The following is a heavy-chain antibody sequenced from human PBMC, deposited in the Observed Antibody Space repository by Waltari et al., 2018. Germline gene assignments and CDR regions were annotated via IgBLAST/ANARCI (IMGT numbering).Heavy chain of an antibody. V-gene: IGHV1-69*05. CDR1: GGTFSSYA. CDR2: IIPIFGRA. J-gene: IGHJ4*02. D-gene: IGHD4-4*01. CDR3: ARGRVTHEGGFDY. Sequence: QVQLVQSGAEVKKPGSSVKVSCKASGGTFSSYAISWVRQAPGQGLEWMGGIIPIFGRANYAQKFQGRGTITTYEATSTAYMELSRLRSEDAAVFDCARGRVTHEGGFDYWGQGTLVTVSS.